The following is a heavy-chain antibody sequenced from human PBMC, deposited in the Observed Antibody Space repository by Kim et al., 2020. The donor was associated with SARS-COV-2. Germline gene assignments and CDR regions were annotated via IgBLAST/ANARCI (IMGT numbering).Heavy chain of an antibody. CDR3: ATGGATVTTLVQH. J-gene: IGHJ1*01. D-gene: IGHD4-17*01. CDR2: INHSGST. Sequence: SETLSLTCAVYGGSFSGYYWSWIRQPPGKGLEWIGEINHSGSTNYNPSLKSRVTISVDTSKNQFSLKLSSVTAADTALYYCATGGATVTTLVQHWGQGTLVTVSS. CDR1: GGSFSGYY. V-gene: IGHV4-34*01.